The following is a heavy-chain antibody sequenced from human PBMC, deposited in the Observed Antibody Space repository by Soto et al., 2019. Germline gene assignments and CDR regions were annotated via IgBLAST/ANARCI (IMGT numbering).Heavy chain of an antibody. CDR1: GFTFSSYE. V-gene: IGHV3-48*03. CDR2: ISNSFSDGNT. CDR3: AKVFSPEGGNYFDH. Sequence: PGGSLRLSCAASGFTFSSYEMNWVRQAPGKGLEWVSYISNSFSDGNTHYADSVKGRFTISRDNDKNTVFLEIDSLRAEDTAVYYCAKVFSPEGGNYFDHWGPGTLVTVSS. J-gene: IGHJ4*02.